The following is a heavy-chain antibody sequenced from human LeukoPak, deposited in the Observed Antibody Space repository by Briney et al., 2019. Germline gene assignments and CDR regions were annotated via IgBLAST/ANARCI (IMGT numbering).Heavy chain of an antibody. D-gene: IGHD2-2*01. J-gene: IGHJ1*01. CDR2: INHSGST. CDR3: ARGRYCSSTSCYDFRH. Sequence: SETLSLTCALYGGSFSGYYWSWIRQPPGKGLEWIGEINHSGSTNYNPSLKSRVTISVDTSKNQFSLKLSSVTAADTAVYHCARGRYCSSTSCYDFRHWGQGTLVTV. V-gene: IGHV4-34*01. CDR1: GGSFSGYY.